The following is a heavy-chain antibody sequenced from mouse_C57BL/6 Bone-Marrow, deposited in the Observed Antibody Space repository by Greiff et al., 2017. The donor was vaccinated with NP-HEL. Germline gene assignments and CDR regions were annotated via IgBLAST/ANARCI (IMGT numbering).Heavy chain of an antibody. J-gene: IGHJ2*01. Sequence: EVKLMESGGDLVKPGGSLKLSCAASGFTFSSYGMSWVRQTPDKRLEWVATISSGGSYTYYPDSVKGRFTISRDNAKNTLYLQMSSLKSEDTAMYYCARRDYGSSYVGFDYWGQGTTLTVSS. CDR2: ISSGGSYT. CDR3: ARRDYGSSYVGFDY. V-gene: IGHV5-6*02. D-gene: IGHD1-1*01. CDR1: GFTFSSYG.